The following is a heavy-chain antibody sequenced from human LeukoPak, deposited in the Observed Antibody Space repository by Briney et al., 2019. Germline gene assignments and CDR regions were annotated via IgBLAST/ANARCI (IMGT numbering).Heavy chain of an antibody. V-gene: IGHV3-23*01. CDR3: AKLSERLLWTQFDY. Sequence: GGSLRLSCAASGFTFSSYAMSWVRQAPGKGLEWVSAISGSGGSTYYADSVKGRFTISRDNSKNTLYLQLTSLRAEDTAVYYCAKLSERLLWTQFDYWGQGTLVTVSS. J-gene: IGHJ4*02. CDR2: ISGSGGST. D-gene: IGHD3-10*01. CDR1: GFTFSSYA.